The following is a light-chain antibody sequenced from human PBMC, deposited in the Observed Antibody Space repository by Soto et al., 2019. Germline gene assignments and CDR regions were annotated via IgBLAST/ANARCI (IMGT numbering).Light chain of an antibody. V-gene: IGKV1-6*01. J-gene: IGKJ1*01. Sequence: IQMTQSPSSLSASIGDRVTITCQASQNITNNLSWYQQKPGKAPKLLIYAASSLQSGVPSRFSGSGSGTDFTLTISSLQPEDFATYYCLQDYNYPWTFGQGTKVDIK. CDR2: AAS. CDR3: LQDYNYPWT. CDR1: QNITNN.